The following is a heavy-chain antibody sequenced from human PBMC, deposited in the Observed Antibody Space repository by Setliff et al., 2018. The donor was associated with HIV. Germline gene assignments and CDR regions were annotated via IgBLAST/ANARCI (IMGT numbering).Heavy chain of an antibody. CDR1: GYTFTGYY. D-gene: IGHD1-26*01. V-gene: IGHV1-2*06. CDR3: AREYIVGATKAFDY. CDR2: INPNSGGT. Sequence: GPSVKVSCTASGYTFTGYYMHWVRQAPGQGLEWMGRINPNSGGTNYAQKFQGRVTMTRDTSISTAYMGLGRLRPDDTAVYYCAREYIVGATKAFDYWGQGTLVT. J-gene: IGHJ4*02.